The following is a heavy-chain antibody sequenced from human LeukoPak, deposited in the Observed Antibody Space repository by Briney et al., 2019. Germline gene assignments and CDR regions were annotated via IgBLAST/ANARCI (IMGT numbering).Heavy chain of an antibody. CDR2: IILKDGTT. CDR3: AKLGGEVRFLEYLRTNYYYYYYMDV. CDR1: GFTSSVYA. D-gene: IGHD3-3*01. J-gene: IGHJ6*03. Sequence: RGSLRLSCARSGFTSSVYATTCVRAALGAGGERVLSIILKDGTTYCADSVKGRFTISRDNSKNTLFLQMNSLRAEDTAVYFCAKLGGEVRFLEYLRTNYYYYYYMDVWGKGTTVTVSS. V-gene: IGHV3-23*01.